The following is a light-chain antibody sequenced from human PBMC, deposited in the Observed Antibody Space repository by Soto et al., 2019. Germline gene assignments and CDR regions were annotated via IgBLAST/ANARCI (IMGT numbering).Light chain of an antibody. CDR1: QSFRSSY. CDR3: QQYGSSPLT. J-gene: IGKJ4*01. V-gene: IGKV3-20*01. Sequence: EIVLTQSPGTLSLSPGERVTLSCRASQSFRSSYLAWYQQKPGQAPRLLIYGASSRATGIPDRFSGSGSGTDFTLTISRLEPEDFAVYYCQQYGSSPLTFGGGTKVEIK. CDR2: GAS.